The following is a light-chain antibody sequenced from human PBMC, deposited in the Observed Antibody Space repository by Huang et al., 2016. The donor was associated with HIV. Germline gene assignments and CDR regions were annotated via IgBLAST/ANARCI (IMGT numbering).Light chain of an antibody. CDR3: QQRSNWPPTLT. J-gene: IGKJ4*01. CDR1: ESVNRY. Sequence: EIVLTQSPATLSLSPGERATLSCRASESVNRYLAWYQQKPGQSPRHLIYDASSRAPGIPARFSGTGYGTDFTLTITGLEPEDFAVYYCQQRSNWPPTLTFGGGTKVEIK. V-gene: IGKV3-11*01. CDR2: DAS.